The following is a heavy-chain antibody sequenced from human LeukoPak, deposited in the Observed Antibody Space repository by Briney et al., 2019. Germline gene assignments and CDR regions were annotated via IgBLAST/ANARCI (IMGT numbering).Heavy chain of an antibody. CDR1: GDSFSSKSAV. J-gene: IGHJ5*02. CDR2: TYYRSKWYN. D-gene: IGHD3-16*01. Sequence: SQTLSLTCAISGDSFSSKSAVWSWIRQSPSRGLEWLGRTYYRSKWYNDYAVSVKSRITVNPDTSKNQFSLHLSSVTPEDTAVYYCARDSFDGNNWFDPWGQGTLVTVSP. CDR3: ARDSFDGNNWFDP. V-gene: IGHV6-1*01.